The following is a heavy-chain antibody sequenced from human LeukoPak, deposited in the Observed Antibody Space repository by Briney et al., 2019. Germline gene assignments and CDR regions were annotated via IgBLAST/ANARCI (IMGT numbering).Heavy chain of an antibody. V-gene: IGHV5-51*01. D-gene: IGHD3-10*01. CDR2: IYPGGSDT. CDR1: GYSFTNYW. Sequence: GKSLKISCKGSGYSFTNYWIGWVCQMPGKGLEWMGIIYPGGSDTRYSPSFQGQVTISADKSISTAYLQWSSLKASDTAMYYCARHTRDDYHGWGSYYNDYWGQGTLVTVSS. CDR3: ARHTRDDYHGWGSYYNDY. J-gene: IGHJ4*02.